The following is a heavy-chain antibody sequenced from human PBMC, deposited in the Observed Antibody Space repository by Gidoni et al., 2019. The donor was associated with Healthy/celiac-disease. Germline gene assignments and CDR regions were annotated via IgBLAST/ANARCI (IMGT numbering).Heavy chain of an antibody. CDR1: GFTFSSYG. J-gene: IGHJ4*02. V-gene: IGHV3-30*18. Sequence: QVQLVASGGGVVQPGRSLRLSCVAPGFTFSSYGMHWVRQAPGTGREWVAVISYDGSNKYYADSVKGRFTISRDNSKNTLYLQMNSLRAEDTAVYYCAKDPWTYNWNPTPHDYWGQGTLVTVSS. D-gene: IGHD1-20*01. CDR2: ISYDGSNK. CDR3: AKDPWTYNWNPTPHDY.